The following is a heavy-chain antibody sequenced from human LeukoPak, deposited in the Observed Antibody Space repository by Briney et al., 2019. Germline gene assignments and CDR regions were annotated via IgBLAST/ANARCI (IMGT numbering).Heavy chain of an antibody. D-gene: IGHD5-18*01. Sequence: ASVKVSCKASGYTFTNYGISWVRQAPGQGLEWMGWISAYNGNTNYAQKLQGRVTMTTDTSTSTANMELRSLRSDDTAVYYCARGTSRYSYDEADYWGQGTLVTVSS. J-gene: IGHJ4*02. CDR3: ARGTSRYSYDEADY. CDR2: ISAYNGNT. CDR1: GYTFTNYG. V-gene: IGHV1-18*01.